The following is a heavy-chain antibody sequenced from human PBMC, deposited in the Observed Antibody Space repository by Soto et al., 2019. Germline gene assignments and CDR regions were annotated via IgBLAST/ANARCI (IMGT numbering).Heavy chain of an antibody. D-gene: IGHD1-20*01. V-gene: IGHV4-31*03. Sequence: TSETLSLTCTVSGGSIFSGGYYWSWLRQLPGKGLEWIGCSDYSGSSRYNPSLKSRVTISIDMSKNHFSLKLSSVTAADTAVYYCARGITSRASWFDPWGQGTLVTVSS. J-gene: IGHJ5*02. CDR2: SDYSGSS. CDR1: GGSIFSGGYY. CDR3: ARGITSRASWFDP.